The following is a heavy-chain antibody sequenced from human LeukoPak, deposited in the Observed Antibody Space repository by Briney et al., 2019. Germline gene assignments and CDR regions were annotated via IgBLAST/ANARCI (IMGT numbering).Heavy chain of an antibody. CDR1: GGSISSGGYY. CDR2: IYYSGST. CDR3: AREATVTTKNWFDP. D-gene: IGHD4-11*01. V-gene: IGHV4-31*03. Sequence: SQTLSLTCTVSGGSISSGGYYWSWLRQHPGKGLEWIGYIYYSGSTYYNPSLKSRVTISVDTSKNQFSLKLSSVTAADTAVYYCAREATVTTKNWFDPWGQGTLVTVSS. J-gene: IGHJ5*02.